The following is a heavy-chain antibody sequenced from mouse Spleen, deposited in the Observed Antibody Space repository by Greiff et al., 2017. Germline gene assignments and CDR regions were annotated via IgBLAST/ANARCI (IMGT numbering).Heavy chain of an antibody. CDR2: ISSGGSYT. D-gene: IGHD2-1*01. V-gene: IGHV5-9-1*01. CDR1: GFTFSSYA. CDR3: ARQGNYGNLAWFAY. J-gene: IGHJ3*01. Sequence: EVMLVESGGGLVKPGGSLKLSCAASGFTFSSYAMSWVRQTPEKRLEWVATISSGGSYTYYPDRVKGRFTISRDNAKNTLYLQMSSLRSEDTAMYYCARQGNYGNLAWFAYWGQGTLVTVSA.